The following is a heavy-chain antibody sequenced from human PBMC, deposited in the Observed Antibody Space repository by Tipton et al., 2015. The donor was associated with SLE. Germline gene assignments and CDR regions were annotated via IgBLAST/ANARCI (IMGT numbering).Heavy chain of an antibody. V-gene: IGHV4-4*07. CDR1: GGSISFDY. Sequence: TLSLTCTVSGGSISFDYWSWIRQSAGRGLGWFGRIYSSGDRDYNPSLRSRVTMSIDASQNRVSLRLKSVSAADTADYYCARGSDGEYVRYFDVWGPGTLVTVSS. D-gene: IGHD4-17*01. CDR3: ARGSDGEYVRYFDV. CDR2: IYSSGDR. J-gene: IGHJ2*01.